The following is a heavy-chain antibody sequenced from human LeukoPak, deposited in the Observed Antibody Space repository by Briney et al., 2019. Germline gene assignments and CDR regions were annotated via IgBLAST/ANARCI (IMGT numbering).Heavy chain of an antibody. V-gene: IGHV4-38-2*02. CDR2: ISHSGST. J-gene: IGHJ6*03. CDR1: GYSISSGYY. D-gene: IGHD5-18*01. CDR3: ARVDSYGRYYYYYMDV. Sequence: SETLSLTCTVSGYSISSGYYWGWIRPPPGKGLEWIGSISHSGSTNYNPSLKSRVTISVDTSKNQFSLKLSSVTAADTAVYYCARVDSYGRYYYYYMDVWGKGTTVTVSS.